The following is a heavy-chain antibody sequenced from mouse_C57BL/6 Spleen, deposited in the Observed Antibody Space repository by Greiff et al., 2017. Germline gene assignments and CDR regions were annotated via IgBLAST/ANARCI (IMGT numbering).Heavy chain of an antibody. D-gene: IGHD1-3*01. CDR3: ARGSGLGLYYFDY. Sequence: EVQLQQSGPELVKPGASVKMSCKASGYTFTDYNMHWVKQSHGKSLEWIGYINPNNGGTSYNQKFKGKATLTVNKSSSTAYMELRSLTSEDSAVYYCARGSGLGLYYFDYWGQGTTLTVSS. J-gene: IGHJ2*01. V-gene: IGHV1-22*01. CDR1: GYTFTDYN. CDR2: INPNNGGT.